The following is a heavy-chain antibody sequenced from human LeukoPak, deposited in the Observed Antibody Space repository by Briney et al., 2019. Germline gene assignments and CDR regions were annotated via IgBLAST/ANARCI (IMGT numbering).Heavy chain of an antibody. CDR3: ARAPGGFHGDYSPIAY. D-gene: IGHD4-17*01. CDR1: GFTFSSYA. CDR2: TSDDGSAK. V-gene: IGHV3-30-3*01. Sequence: GGSLRLSCAASGFTFSSYAMHWFRQAPGKGLQWLALTSDDGSAKYYADSVKGRFTISRDNSENTLYLQMNSLRADETAIYYCARAPGGFHGDYSPIAYWGQGTLVTVSS. J-gene: IGHJ4*02.